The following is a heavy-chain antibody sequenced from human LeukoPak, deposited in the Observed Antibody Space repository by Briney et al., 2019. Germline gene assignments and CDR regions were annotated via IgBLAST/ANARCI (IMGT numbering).Heavy chain of an antibody. CDR1: GFTFSSYA. J-gene: IGHJ3*02. Sequence: GGSLRLSCAASGFTFSSYAMSWVRQAPGKGLEWVSGISGSGTSTYYADSVKGRFTVSRGNSKNTLYLQMHSLRAEDTAIYYCAKVGAAAWGTAFDIWGQGTLVTVSS. CDR2: ISGSGTST. V-gene: IGHV3-23*01. CDR3: AKVGAAAWGTAFDI. D-gene: IGHD6-13*01.